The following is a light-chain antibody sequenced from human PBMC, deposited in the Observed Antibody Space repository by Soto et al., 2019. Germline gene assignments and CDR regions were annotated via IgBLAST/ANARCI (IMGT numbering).Light chain of an antibody. Sequence: EIVMTQSPATLSVSPGERATLSCRAGQGVTTNFAWYQQKSGQSPRLLIYGASSRATGIPDRFSGSGSGTDFTLTVSSLRSEDSAVYYCQQYNYWPITFGQGTRLEIK. CDR3: QQYNYWPIT. CDR1: QGVTTN. CDR2: GAS. J-gene: IGKJ5*01. V-gene: IGKV3D-15*01.